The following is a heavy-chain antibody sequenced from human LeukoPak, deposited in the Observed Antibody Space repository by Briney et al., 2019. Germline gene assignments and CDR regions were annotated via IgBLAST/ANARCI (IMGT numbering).Heavy chain of an antibody. J-gene: IGHJ4*02. CDR3: ARDLSIAAAGIVTIDY. CDR2: INPNSGGT. CDR1: GYTFTGYY. V-gene: IGHV1-2*04. D-gene: IGHD6-13*01. Sequence: ASVKVSCKASGYTFTGYYMHWVRQAPGQGLEWMGWINPNSGGTNYAQKFQGWVTMTRDTSISTAYMELSRLRSDDTAVYYCARDLSIAAAGIVTIDYWGQGTLVTVSS.